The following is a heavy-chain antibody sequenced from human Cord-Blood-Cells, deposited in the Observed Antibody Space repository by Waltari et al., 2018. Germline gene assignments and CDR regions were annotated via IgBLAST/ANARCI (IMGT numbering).Heavy chain of an antibody. J-gene: IGHJ4*02. CDR1: GFTFSSYE. CDR2: ISSSGSTI. V-gene: IGHV3-48*03. Sequence: EVQLVESGGGLVQPGGSLRLSCAASGFTFSSYEMNWVRQAPGKGLEWVSYISSSGSTIYYADSVKGRFTISRDNAKNSLYLQMNSLRAEDTAVYYCARKVAMVQGELDYWGQGTLVTVSS. D-gene: IGHD3-10*01. CDR3: ARKVAMVQGELDY.